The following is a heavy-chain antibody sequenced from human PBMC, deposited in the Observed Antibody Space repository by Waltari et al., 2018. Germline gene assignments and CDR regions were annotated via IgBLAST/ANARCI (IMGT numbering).Heavy chain of an antibody. J-gene: IGHJ4*02. CDR2: IWYDGSKK. Sequence: QVQLVESGGGVVQPGRSLRLSCAASGFTFSSYGMHWVRQAPGKGLEWVAVIWYDGSKKYYAGSVKGRFTISRDNSKNTLYLQMNSLRAEDTAVYYCAKSGLGGPHFDYWGQGTLVTVSS. D-gene: IGHD5-12*01. V-gene: IGHV3-33*06. CDR1: GFTFSSYG. CDR3: AKSGLGGPHFDY.